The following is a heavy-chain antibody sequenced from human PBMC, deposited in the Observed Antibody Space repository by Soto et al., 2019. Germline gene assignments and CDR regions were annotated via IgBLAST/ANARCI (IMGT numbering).Heavy chain of an antibody. Sequence: GGSLRLSCAASGFTFSDYYMSWIRQAPGKGLEWVSYISSSSSYTNYADSVKGRFTISRDNAKNSLYLQMNSLRAEDTAVYYCARDASVDIAVAGTRGWFDPWGQGTLVTVSS. CDR1: GFTFSDYY. CDR2: ISSSSSYT. CDR3: ARDASVDIAVAGTRGWFDP. D-gene: IGHD6-19*01. V-gene: IGHV3-11*06. J-gene: IGHJ5*02.